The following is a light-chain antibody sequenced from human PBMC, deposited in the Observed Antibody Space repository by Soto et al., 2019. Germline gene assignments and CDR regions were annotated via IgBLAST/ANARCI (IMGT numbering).Light chain of an antibody. Sequence: EIVLTQSPGTLSLSPGERATLSCRASQSVATFLAWYHQKPGQAPRLLIFGASSRATGIPDRFSGSGSGTDFTLTISRLEPEDFAVYYCQQYGSSGTFGQGTKVDIK. CDR3: QQYGSSGT. CDR1: QSVATF. J-gene: IGKJ1*01. CDR2: GAS. V-gene: IGKV3-20*01.